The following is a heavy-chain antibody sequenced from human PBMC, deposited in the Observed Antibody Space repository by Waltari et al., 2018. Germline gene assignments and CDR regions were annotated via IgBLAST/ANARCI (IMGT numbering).Heavy chain of an antibody. J-gene: IGHJ3*02. CDR2: ISSSSKYI. CDR1: GFPFSSYN. D-gene: IGHD3-16*01. CDR3: ARGGWASNTFDI. V-gene: IGHV3-21*01. Sequence: EVQLVESGGGLVKPGGSLRLSCSASGFPFSSYNMNWVRQAPGKGVGWVSFISSSSKYIFDADSVEGRFTISRDNAKNSLWLQMNSLRVEDTAVYYCARGGWASNTFDIWGQGTMVTVSS.